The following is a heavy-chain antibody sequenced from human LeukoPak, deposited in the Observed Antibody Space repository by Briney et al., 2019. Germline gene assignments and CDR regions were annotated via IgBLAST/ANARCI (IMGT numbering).Heavy chain of an antibody. Sequence: GGSLRLSCAASGFTVSSNYMSWVRQAPGKGLEWVSYISSSGSTIYYADSVKGRFTISRDNAKNSLYLQMNSLRAEDTAVYYCARDRVGYYYDYWGQGTLVTVSS. D-gene: IGHD3-22*01. V-gene: IGHV3-11*04. CDR3: ARDRVGYYYDY. CDR2: ISSSGSTI. J-gene: IGHJ4*02. CDR1: GFTVSSNY.